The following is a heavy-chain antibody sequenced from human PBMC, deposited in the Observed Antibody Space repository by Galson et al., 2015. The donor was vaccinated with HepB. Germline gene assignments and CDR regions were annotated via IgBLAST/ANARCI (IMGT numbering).Heavy chain of an antibody. CDR3: ARNLYTYGFFNY. J-gene: IGHJ4*02. V-gene: IGHV5-10-1*01. Sequence: QSGAEVKKPGESLRISCEASGYSFTGYWIGWVRQMPGKGLEWMGTIDPTDSSTNYSPSFQGRVTISADKSISTAYLQWNSLRASDTAIYYCARNLYTYGFFNYWGQGSLVTVSS. CDR2: IDPTDSST. CDR1: GYSFTGYW. D-gene: IGHD5-18*01.